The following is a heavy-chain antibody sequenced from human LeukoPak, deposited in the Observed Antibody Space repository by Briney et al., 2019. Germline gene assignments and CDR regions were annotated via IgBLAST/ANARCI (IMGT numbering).Heavy chain of an antibody. CDR3: ARETQFYDSSGYPDY. Sequence: PSETLSLTCTVSGGSISSCYWSWVRQPAGKGLEWIGRIYTSGSTNYNPSLKSRVTMSVDTSKNQFSLKLSSVTAADTAVYYCARETQFYDSSGYPDYWGQGTLVTVSS. CDR1: GGSISSCY. V-gene: IGHV4-4*07. J-gene: IGHJ4*02. CDR2: IYTSGST. D-gene: IGHD3-22*01.